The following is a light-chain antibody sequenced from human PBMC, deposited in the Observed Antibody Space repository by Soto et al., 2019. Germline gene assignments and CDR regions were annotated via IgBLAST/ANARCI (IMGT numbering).Light chain of an antibody. Sequence: QSALTQPASVSGSPGQSITISCTGTSSDVGGYNYVSWYQQHPGKAPKLMICEVSNRPSGVSNRFSGSKSGNTASLTISGRQAEDEADYYCNSYTSSSSWVFGGGTKLTVL. CDR2: EVS. J-gene: IGLJ3*02. CDR1: SSDVGGYNY. V-gene: IGLV2-14*01. CDR3: NSYTSSSSWV.